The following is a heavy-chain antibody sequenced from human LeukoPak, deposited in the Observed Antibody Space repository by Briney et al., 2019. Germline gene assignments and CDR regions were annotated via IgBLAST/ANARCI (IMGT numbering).Heavy chain of an antibody. J-gene: IGHJ4*02. Sequence: GESLKISRQGSGYSFTTFNYWIAWVRQMPGKGLEWMGIIYLGDSDTRYSPSFQGQVTISADKSINTAYLQWSSLKASDTAMYYCARHRPGYSGGPYYFDYWGQGTLVTVSS. CDR1: GYSFTTFNYW. CDR3: ARHRPGYSGGPYYFDY. D-gene: IGHD6-19*01. V-gene: IGHV5-51*01. CDR2: IYLGDSDT.